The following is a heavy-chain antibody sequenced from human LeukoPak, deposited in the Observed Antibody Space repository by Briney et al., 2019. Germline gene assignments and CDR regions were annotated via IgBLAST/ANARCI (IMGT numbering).Heavy chain of an antibody. Sequence: PGGSLRLSCAASGFTFSSYAMSWVRQAPGKGLEWVSAISGSGGSTYYADSVMGRFTISRDNSKNTLYLQMNSLRAEDTAVYYCAKAGGGYCSSTSCERHPFDYWGQGTLVTVSS. V-gene: IGHV3-23*01. D-gene: IGHD2-2*01. CDR3: AKAGGGYCSSTSCERHPFDY. CDR1: GFTFSSYA. J-gene: IGHJ4*02. CDR2: ISGSGGST.